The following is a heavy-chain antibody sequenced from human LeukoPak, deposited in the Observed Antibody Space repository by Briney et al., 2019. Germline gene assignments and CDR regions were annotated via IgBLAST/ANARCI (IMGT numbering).Heavy chain of an antibody. CDR3: AREGYNYPYYYYGMDV. D-gene: IGHD5-18*01. CDR1: GFTFSTYE. J-gene: IGHJ6*02. V-gene: IGHV3-48*03. Sequence: GESLKISCAASGFTFSTYEMNWVRQAPGKGLEWVSYISSSGSTIYYADSVKGRFTISRDNAKNSLYLQMNSLRAEDTALYYCAREGYNYPYYYYGMDVWGQGTTVTVSS. CDR2: ISSSGSTI.